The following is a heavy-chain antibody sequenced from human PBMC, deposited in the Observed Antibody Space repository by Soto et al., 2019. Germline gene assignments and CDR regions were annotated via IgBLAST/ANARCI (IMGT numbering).Heavy chain of an antibody. Sequence: WGSLRLSCAASGFTFSNYGMHWFRQAPGKGLEWVALLWYDGNNEYYADSVKGRFTVSRDTSKNTLYLQMGSLRAEDTAVYYCARDLSGPIDYWGQGTVVTLSS. CDR1: GFTFSNYG. CDR2: LWYDGNNE. V-gene: IGHV3-33*01. CDR3: ARDLSGPIDY. J-gene: IGHJ4*02.